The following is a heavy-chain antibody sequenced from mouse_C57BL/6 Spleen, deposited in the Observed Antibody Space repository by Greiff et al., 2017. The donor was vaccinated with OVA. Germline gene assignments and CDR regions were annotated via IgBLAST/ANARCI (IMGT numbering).Heavy chain of an antibody. D-gene: IGHD1-1*01. J-gene: IGHJ4*01. CDR2: IDPSDSET. CDR1: GYTFTSYW. V-gene: IGHV1-52*01. CDR3: ARRITTVGVDY. Sequence: QVQLQQPGAELVRPGSSVKLSCKASGYTFTSYWMHWVKQRPIQGLEWIGNIDPSDSETHYNQKFKDKATLTVDKSSSTAYMQLSSLTSEDSAVYYCARRITTVGVDYWGQGTSVTVSS.